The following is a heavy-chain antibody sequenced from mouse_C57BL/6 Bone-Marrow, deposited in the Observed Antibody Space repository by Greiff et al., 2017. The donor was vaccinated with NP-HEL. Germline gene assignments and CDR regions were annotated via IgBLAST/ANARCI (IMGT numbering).Heavy chain of an antibody. CDR1: GYSITSGYY. V-gene: IGHV3-6*01. J-gene: IGHJ4*01. Sequence: ESGPGLVKPSQSLSLTCSVTGYSITSGYYWNWIRQFPGNKLEWMGYISYDGSNNYNPSLKNRISITRDTSKNQFFLKLNSVTTEDTATYYCARGNWDRYYAMDYWGQGTSVTVSS. D-gene: IGHD4-1*01. CDR2: ISYDGSN. CDR3: ARGNWDRYYAMDY.